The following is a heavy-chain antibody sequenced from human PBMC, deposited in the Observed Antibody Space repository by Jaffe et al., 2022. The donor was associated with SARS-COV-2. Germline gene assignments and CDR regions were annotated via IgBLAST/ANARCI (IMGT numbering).Heavy chain of an antibody. CDR1: AFTFGSYA. J-gene: IGHJ4*02. V-gene: IGHV3-30*04. CDR3: ARALSGYSYGFGLDY. CDR2: VSHDGSNK. D-gene: IGHD5-18*01. Sequence: QVQLVESGGGVVQPGTSLRVSCAASAFTFGSYAMHWVRQAPGKGLEWVAVVSHDGSNKYYADSVKGRFTISRDNSKNTLYLQMNSLRSEDTAVYFCARALSGYSYGFGLDYWGQGTPVTVSS.